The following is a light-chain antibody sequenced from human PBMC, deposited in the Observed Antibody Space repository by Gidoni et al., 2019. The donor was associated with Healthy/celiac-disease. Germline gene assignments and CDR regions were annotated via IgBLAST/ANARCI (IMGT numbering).Light chain of an antibody. CDR2: LGS. V-gene: IGKV2-28*01. CDR3: MQALQTPRT. Sequence: ISMTQSPLPLSVTPGEPASISCRSSQSLLHSNGYNYLDWYLQKPGQSPQLLIYLGSNRASGVPDRFSGSGSGTDFTLKISRVEAEDVGVYYCMQALQTPRTFGQGTKVEIK. J-gene: IGKJ1*01. CDR1: QSLLHSNGYNY.